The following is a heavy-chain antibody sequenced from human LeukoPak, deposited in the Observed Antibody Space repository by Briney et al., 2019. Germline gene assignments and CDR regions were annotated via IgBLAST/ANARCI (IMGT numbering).Heavy chain of an antibody. J-gene: IGHJ4*02. CDR2: ISSSSSYI. D-gene: IGHD5-24*01. CDR3: ARGLKKAKTNGIYY. CDR1: GFTFSSYS. V-gene: IGHV3-21*01. Sequence: GGSLRLSCAASGFTFSSYSMNWVRQAPGKGLEWVSSISSSSSYIYYADSVKGRFTISRDNAKNSLYLQMNSLRAEDTAVYYCARGLKKAKTNGIYYWGQGTLVTVSS.